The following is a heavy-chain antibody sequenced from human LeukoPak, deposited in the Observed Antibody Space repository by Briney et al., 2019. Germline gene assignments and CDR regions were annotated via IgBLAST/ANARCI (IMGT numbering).Heavy chain of an antibody. CDR1: VVTFSSYA. CDR3: AKDGFRGDCIGGSCYPFDP. Sequence: GGSLRLSCAASVVTFSSYAMSCVRQAPGKGLEWVSTISDSGGNTYYADSVKGRFTISRDNSKNTLYLQMNSLRAEDTVLYYCAKDGFRGDCIGGSCYPFDPWGQGTLVTVSS. J-gene: IGHJ5*02. CDR2: ISDSGGNT. V-gene: IGHV3-23*01. D-gene: IGHD2-15*01.